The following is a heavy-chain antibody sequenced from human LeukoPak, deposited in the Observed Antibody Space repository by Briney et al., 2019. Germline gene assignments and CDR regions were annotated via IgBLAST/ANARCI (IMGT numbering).Heavy chain of an antibody. Sequence: SETLSLTCTVSGGSISSYYWSWIRQPPGKGLEWIGYIYYSGSTNYNPSLKSRVTISVDTSKNQFSLKLSSVTAADTAVYYCARSGTFGGVIDLFDYWGQGTLVTVSS. D-gene: IGHD3-16*02. CDR1: GGSISSYY. CDR2: IYYSGST. V-gene: IGHV4-59*12. J-gene: IGHJ4*02. CDR3: ARSGTFGGVIDLFDY.